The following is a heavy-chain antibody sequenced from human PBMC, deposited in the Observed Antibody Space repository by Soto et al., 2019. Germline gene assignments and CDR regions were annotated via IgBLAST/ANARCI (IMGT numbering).Heavy chain of an antibody. CDR1: GGSFTDYY. J-gene: IGHJ4*02. CDR2: INHSGST. V-gene: IGHV4-34*01. CDR3: ARLPGYCSGDSCRIDY. D-gene: IGHD2-15*01. Sequence: SETLSLTCAVYGGSFTDYYWSWIRQPPGKGLEWIGEINHSGSTNYNPSLKSRVTISVDTSKSQFSLKLTSVTAADTAVYFCARLPGYCSGDSCRIDYWGQGTLVT.